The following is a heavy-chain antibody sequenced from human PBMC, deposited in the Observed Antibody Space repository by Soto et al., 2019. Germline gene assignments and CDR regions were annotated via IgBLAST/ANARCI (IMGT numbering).Heavy chain of an antibody. CDR3: ARVGYCYDSSGYYLSFDY. CDR2: MNANSGNT. V-gene: IGHV1-8*01. J-gene: IGHJ4*02. Sequence: QVQLVQSGAEVKKPGASVKVSCKASGYTFTSYDINWVRQATGQGLEWMGWMNANSGNTGYAQKFQGRLTMTRNTSISTAYMELSSLRSEDTAVYYCARVGYCYDSSGYYLSFDYWGQGTLVTVSS. CDR1: GYTFTSYD. D-gene: IGHD3-22*01.